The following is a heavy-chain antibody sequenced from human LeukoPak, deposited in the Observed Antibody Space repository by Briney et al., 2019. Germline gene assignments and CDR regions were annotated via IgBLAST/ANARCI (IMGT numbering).Heavy chain of an antibody. D-gene: IGHD5-12*01. CDR2: IYYSGST. Sequence: SETLSLTCTVSGGSISSSSYYWGWIRQPPGKGLEWIGSIYYSGSTYYNPSLKSRVTISVDTSKNQFSLKLSSVTAADTAVYYCARGGGYASLYYYYYMDVWGKGTTVTVSS. CDR1: GGSISSSSYY. CDR3: ARGGGYASLYYYYYMDV. V-gene: IGHV4-39*01. J-gene: IGHJ6*03.